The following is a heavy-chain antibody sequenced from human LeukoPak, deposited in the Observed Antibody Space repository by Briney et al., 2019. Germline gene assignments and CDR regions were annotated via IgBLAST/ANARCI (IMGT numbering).Heavy chain of an antibody. J-gene: IGHJ4*02. CDR1: GFAFSDSW. V-gene: IGHV3-7*04. CDR3: ARGAYYYED. Sequence: GGSLRLSCAASGFAFSDSWMTWIRQAPGKGLEWVAFIKGDGSAKKYVDSVKGRFTISRDNAKNSLFLQMNSLRAEDTAVYYCARGAYYYEDWGQGTLVTVSS. CDR2: IKGDGSAK.